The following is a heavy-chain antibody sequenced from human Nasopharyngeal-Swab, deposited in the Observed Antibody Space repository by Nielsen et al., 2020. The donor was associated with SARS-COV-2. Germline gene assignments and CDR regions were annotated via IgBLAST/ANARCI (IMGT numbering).Heavy chain of an antibody. Sequence: ESLKISCKGSGYSFTSYWIGWVRPMPGKGLEWMGIIYPGDSDTRYSPSFQGQVTISADKSISTAYLQWSSLRASDTAMYYCAKTYYYGSGRTIWFDPWGQGTFVTVSS. CDR1: GYSFTSYW. CDR3: AKTYYYGSGRTIWFDP. V-gene: IGHV5-51*01. D-gene: IGHD3-10*01. J-gene: IGHJ5*02. CDR2: IYPGDSDT.